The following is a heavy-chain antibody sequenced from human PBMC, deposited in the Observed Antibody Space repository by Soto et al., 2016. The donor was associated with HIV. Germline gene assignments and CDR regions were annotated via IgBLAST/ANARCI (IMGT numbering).Heavy chain of an antibody. CDR1: GFTFDDYA. D-gene: IGHD6-13*01. V-gene: IGHV3-9*03. CDR3: AKDLGSSWHGDAFDI. Sequence: EVQLVESGGGLVQPGRSLRLSCAASGFTFDDYAMHWVRQAPGKGLEWVSGISWNSGSIGYADSVKGRFTISRDNAKNSLYLQMNSLRAEDMALYYCAKDLGSSWHGDAFDIWGQGTMVTVSS. J-gene: IGHJ3*02. CDR2: ISWNSGSI.